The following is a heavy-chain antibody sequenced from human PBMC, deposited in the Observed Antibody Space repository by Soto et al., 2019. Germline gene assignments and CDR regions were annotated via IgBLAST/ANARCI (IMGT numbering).Heavy chain of an antibody. CDR3: ARGRIAVAGTEWFDP. D-gene: IGHD6-19*01. V-gene: IGHV1-69*13. CDR1: GGTFSSYA. CDR2: IIPIFGTV. J-gene: IGHJ5*02. Sequence: SVKVSCKASGGTFSSYAISWVRQAPGQGLEWMGGIIPIFGTVNYAQKFQGRVTITADESTSTAYMELSSLRSEDTAVYYCARGRIAVAGTEWFDPWGQGTLVTVSS.